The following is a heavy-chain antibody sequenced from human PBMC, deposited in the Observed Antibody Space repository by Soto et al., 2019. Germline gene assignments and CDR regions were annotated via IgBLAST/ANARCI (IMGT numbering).Heavy chain of an antibody. CDR1: GFTFSSYG. V-gene: IGHV3-30*18. CDR2: ISYDGSNK. D-gene: IGHD4-17*01. Sequence: QVQLVESGGGVVQPGRSLRLSCAASGFTFSSYGMHWVRQAPGKGLEWVAVISYDGSNKYYAYSVKGRFTISRDNSKNTLYLQMNSLRAEDTAVYYCAKGSDYADYWGQGTLVTVSS. CDR3: AKGSDYADY. J-gene: IGHJ4*02.